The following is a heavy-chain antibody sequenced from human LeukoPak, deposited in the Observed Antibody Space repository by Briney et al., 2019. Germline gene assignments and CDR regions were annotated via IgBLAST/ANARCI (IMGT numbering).Heavy chain of an antibody. CDR1: GFTFSIFW. J-gene: IGHJ5*02. Sequence: GGSLRLSCAASGFTFSIFWMHWVRQAPGKGLEWVAVISYDGSNKYYADSVKGRFTISRDNSKNTLYLQMNSLRAEDTAVYYCARTVYGSGKGYWFDPWGQGTLVTVSS. CDR3: ARTVYGSGKGYWFDP. CDR2: ISYDGSNK. V-gene: IGHV3-30-3*01. D-gene: IGHD3-10*01.